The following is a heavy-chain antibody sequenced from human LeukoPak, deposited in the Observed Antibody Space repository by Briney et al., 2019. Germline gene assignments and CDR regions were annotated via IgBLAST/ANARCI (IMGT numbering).Heavy chain of an antibody. J-gene: IGHJ4*02. V-gene: IGHV4-34*01. CDR3: APPAGPYSSALFGC. CDR2: INHSGST. Sequence: SETLSLTCAVYGGSFSGYYWSWIRQPPGKGLEWIGEINHSGSTNYNPSLKSRVTISVDTSKNQFSLKLSSVTAADTAVYYCAPPAGPYSSALFGCWGQGTLVTVSS. D-gene: IGHD6-19*01. CDR1: GGSFSGYY.